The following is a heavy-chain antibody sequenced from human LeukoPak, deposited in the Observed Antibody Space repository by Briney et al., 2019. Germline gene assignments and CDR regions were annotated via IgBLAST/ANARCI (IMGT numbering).Heavy chain of an antibody. D-gene: IGHD3-10*01. Sequence: PGGSLRLSCAASGFTFSTYAMHLVRQAPGKGLEWLAVISYDGASKYYADSVKGRFTISRDNSKNTLYLQMNSLGTDDTSVYFCVRVVYSGSGSYGGFDYWGQGTLVTVSS. J-gene: IGHJ4*02. CDR1: GFTFSTYA. V-gene: IGHV3-30-3*01. CDR2: ISYDGASK. CDR3: VRVVYSGSGSYGGFDY.